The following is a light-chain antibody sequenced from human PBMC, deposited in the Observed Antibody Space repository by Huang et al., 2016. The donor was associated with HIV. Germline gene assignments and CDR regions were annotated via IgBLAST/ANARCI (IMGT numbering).Light chain of an antibody. Sequence: IQLTQSPSSLSASVGDRVTITCRASQGIRSHVAWYQLKPGKAPKLLIYGASTLRSGVPSRFNGSGSGTDFTLTISSLQPDDFASYYCQQLNTYPITFGQGTRLEIK. J-gene: IGKJ5*01. CDR1: QGIRSH. V-gene: IGKV1-9*01. CDR3: QQLNTYPIT. CDR2: GAS.